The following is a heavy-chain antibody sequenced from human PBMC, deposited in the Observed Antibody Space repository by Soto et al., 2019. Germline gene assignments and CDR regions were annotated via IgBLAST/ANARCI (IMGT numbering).Heavy chain of an antibody. CDR3: LRGNSGYGNFDY. D-gene: IGHD5-12*01. V-gene: IGHV3-74*01. CDR2: IKGDGSET. Sequence: VGSLRLSCAAPGFTFSSYAMHWVRQAPGKGLVWVSRIKGDGSETNYADSVKGRFTISRDNAKNTLYLQLNSLRAEDTAVYYCLRGNSGYGNFDYWGQGTRVTVSS. J-gene: IGHJ4*02. CDR1: GFTFSSYA.